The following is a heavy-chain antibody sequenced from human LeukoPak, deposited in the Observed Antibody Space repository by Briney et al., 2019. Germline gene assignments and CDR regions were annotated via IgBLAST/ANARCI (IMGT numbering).Heavy chain of an antibody. J-gene: IGHJ3*02. D-gene: IGHD2-21*02. CDR2: IYYSGST. V-gene: IGHV4-39*01. CDR3: ARSHIVAVTGFAFDI. Sequence: PAETLSLTCTVSGGSISSSSYYWGWIRQPPGKGLEWISSIYYSGSTYYNPSLKSRVTISVDTSKNQFSLKLSSVTAADTAVYYCARSHIVAVTGFAFDIWGQGTLVTVSS. CDR1: GGSISSSSYY.